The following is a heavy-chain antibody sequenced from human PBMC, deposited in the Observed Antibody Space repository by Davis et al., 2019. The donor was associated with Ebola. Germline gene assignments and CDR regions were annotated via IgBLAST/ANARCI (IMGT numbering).Heavy chain of an antibody. Sequence: ESLKIPCAASGFTFSSYSMNWIRQAPGKGLEWVSYISGGSGEIHYADSVKGRFTISRDNARNSLYLQMNSLRDEDTALYYCARDHNWAFDSWGQGSLVTVSS. V-gene: IGHV3-48*02. CDR1: GFTFSSYS. CDR3: ARDHNWAFDS. CDR2: ISGGSGEI. J-gene: IGHJ4*02. D-gene: IGHD1-1*01.